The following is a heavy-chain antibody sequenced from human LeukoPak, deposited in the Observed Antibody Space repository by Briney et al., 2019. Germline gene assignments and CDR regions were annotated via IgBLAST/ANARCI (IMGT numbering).Heavy chain of an antibody. D-gene: IGHD3-16*02. CDR1: GFTISSYS. Sequence: PGGSQRLSCAASGFTISSYSMNWVRQAPGKGLEWVSSSGTRSGTKYYADSVMGRFTISRDSAMNSLSLQINSLRAQETAVYYCLLQMTYGELSDPDFRGQGTLVTVSS. CDR2: SGTRSGTK. V-gene: IGHV3-21*01. CDR3: LLQMTYGELSDPDF. J-gene: IGHJ4*02.